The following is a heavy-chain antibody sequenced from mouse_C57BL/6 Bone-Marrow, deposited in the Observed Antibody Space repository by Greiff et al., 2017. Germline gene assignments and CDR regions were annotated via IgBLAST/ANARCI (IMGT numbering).Heavy chain of an antibody. CDR2: INPGSGGT. CDR1: GYAFTNYL. J-gene: IGHJ2*01. CDR3: ARGRGSSYYFDY. V-gene: IGHV1-54*01. Sequence: QVQLQQSGAELVRPGTSVKVSCKASGYAFTNYLIEWVKQRPGQGLEWIGVINPGSGGTNYNEKFKGKATLTADKSSSTAYMQLSSLTSEDSAVYFCARGRGSSYYFDYWGQGTTRTVSS. D-gene: IGHD1-1*01.